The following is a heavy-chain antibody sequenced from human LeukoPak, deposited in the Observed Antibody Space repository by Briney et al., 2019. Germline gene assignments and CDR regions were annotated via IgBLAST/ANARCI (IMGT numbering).Heavy chain of an antibody. CDR1: GGSISSYY. CDR3: ARVQIAVAGTPFDY. V-gene: IGHV4-59*08. Sequence: KPSETLSLTCTVSGGSISSYYWSWIRQPPGKGPEWIGYIYYSGSTYYNPSLKSRVTISVDTSKNQFSLKLSSVTAADTAVYYCARVQIAVAGTPFDYWGQGTLVTVSS. D-gene: IGHD6-19*01. CDR2: IYYSGST. J-gene: IGHJ4*02.